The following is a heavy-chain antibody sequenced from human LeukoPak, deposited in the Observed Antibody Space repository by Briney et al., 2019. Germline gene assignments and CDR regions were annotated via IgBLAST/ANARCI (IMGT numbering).Heavy chain of an antibody. V-gene: IGHV1-69*13. J-gene: IGHJ6*02. Sequence: PPASVTVSCKASGGTFSSYAISWVRQAPGQGLEWMGGIIPIFGTANYAQKFQGRVTITADESTSTAYMELSSLRSEDTAVYYCAGYCCGGSCYFANYHYGMDGWGQGTTVTVSS. CDR3: AGYCCGGSCYFANYHYGMDG. CDR2: IIPIFGTA. D-gene: IGHD2-15*01. CDR1: GGTFSSYA.